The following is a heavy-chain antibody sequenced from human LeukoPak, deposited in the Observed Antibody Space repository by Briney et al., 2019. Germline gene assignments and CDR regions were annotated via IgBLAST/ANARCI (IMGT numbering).Heavy chain of an antibody. CDR3: ARASHYYDSSGDAFDI. D-gene: IGHD3-22*01. CDR2: ISYDGSNK. J-gene: IGHJ3*02. V-gene: IGHV3-30-3*01. CDR1: GFTFSSYA. Sequence: GRSLRLSCAASGFTFSSYAMHWVRQAPGKGLEWVAVISYDGSNKYYADSVKGRFTISRDNSKNTLYLQMNSLRAEDTAVYYCARASHYYDSSGDAFDIWGQGTMVTVSS.